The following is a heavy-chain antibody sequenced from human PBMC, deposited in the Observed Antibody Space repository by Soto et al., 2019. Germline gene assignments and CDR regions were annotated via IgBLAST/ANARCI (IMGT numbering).Heavy chain of an antibody. CDR2: IYYSGST. CDR3: ARVCSSTSCYYARNNWFDP. CDR1: GGSISSGDYY. V-gene: IGHV4-30-4*01. Sequence: SETLSLTCTVSGGSISSGDYYWSWIRQPPGKGLEWIGDIYYSGSTYYNPSLKSRVTISVDTSKNQFSLKLSSVTAADTAVYYCARVCSSTSCYYARNNWFDPWGQGTLVTVSS. J-gene: IGHJ5*02. D-gene: IGHD2-2*01.